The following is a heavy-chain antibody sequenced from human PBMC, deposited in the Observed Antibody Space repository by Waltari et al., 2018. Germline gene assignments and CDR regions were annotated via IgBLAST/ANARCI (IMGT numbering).Heavy chain of an antibody. CDR3: ARLKRSGWSEPLDY. J-gene: IGHJ4*02. CDR1: GGSFSGYY. Sequence: QVQLQQWGAGLLKPSETLSLTCAVYGGSFSGYYWSCIRQPPGKGLEWIGEINHSGSTNYNPSLKSRVTISVDTSKNQFSLKLSSVTAADTAVYYCARLKRSGWSEPLDYWGQGTLVTVSS. D-gene: IGHD6-19*01. CDR2: INHSGST. V-gene: IGHV4-34*01.